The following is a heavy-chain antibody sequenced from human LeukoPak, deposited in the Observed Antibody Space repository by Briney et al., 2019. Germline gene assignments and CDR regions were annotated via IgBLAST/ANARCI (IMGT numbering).Heavy chain of an antibody. CDR3: ARHAPLVRGVIHYFDH. D-gene: IGHD3-10*01. CDR1: GYSFTSYW. Sequence: GESLKIYCKGSGYSFTSYWIGWVRQMPGKGLEWMGIIYPRDSDTRYSPSFQGQVTISADKSISTAYLQWSSLKASDTAMYYCARHAPLVRGVIHYFDHWGQGTLVTVSS. CDR2: IYPRDSDT. J-gene: IGHJ4*02. V-gene: IGHV5-51*01.